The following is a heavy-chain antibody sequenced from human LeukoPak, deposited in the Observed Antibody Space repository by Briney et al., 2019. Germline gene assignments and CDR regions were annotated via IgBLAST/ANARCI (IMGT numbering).Heavy chain of an antibody. CDR1: GYTFTDYY. V-gene: IGHV1-2*02. J-gene: IGHJ4*02. CDR3: ASFPPDYYDSSGVDY. Sequence: ASVKVSCKTSGYTFTDYYIHWVRQAPGQGLEWMGWINPNSGGTNYAQKFQGRVTLTRDTSISTAYMELSRLRSDDTAVYYCASFPPDYYDSSGVDYWGQGTLVTVSS. CDR2: INPNSGGT. D-gene: IGHD3-22*01.